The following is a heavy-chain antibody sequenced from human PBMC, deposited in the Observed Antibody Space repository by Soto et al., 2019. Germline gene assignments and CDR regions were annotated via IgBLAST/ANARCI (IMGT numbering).Heavy chain of an antibody. CDR1: GFTFSSYW. CDR3: ASTLYDFWSGPFAY. CDR2: IKQDGSEK. V-gene: IGHV3-7*03. D-gene: IGHD3-3*01. Sequence: GGSLRLSCAASGFTFSSYWMSWVRQAPGKGLEWVANIKQDGSEKYYVDSVKGRFTISRDNAKNSLYLQMNSLRAEDTAVYYCASTLYDFWSGPFAYWGQGTLVTVSS. J-gene: IGHJ4*02.